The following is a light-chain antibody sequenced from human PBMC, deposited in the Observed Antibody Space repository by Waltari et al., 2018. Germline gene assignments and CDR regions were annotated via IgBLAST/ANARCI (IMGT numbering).Light chain of an antibody. V-gene: IGLV3-19*01. J-gene: IGLJ3*02. CDR3: SSRNGRANQVV. CDR1: SLRTSY. CDR2: GKD. Sequence: SSELTQDPAVSVALGQTVRFTCQGDSLRTSYASWYQGKPGQAPVLVIYGKDKRPSGIPDRISGYSSGTTSSLTITGAQAEDEADYYCSSRNGRANQVVFAGGTKVTVL.